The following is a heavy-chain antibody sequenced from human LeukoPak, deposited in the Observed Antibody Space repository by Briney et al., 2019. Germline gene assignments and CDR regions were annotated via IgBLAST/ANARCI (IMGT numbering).Heavy chain of an antibody. CDR1: GFTFSSYS. D-gene: IGHD6-13*01. J-gene: IGHJ4*02. CDR2: ISSSSSTI. Sequence: PGGSLRLSCAASGFTFSSYSMNWVRQAPGKGLEWVSHISSSSSTIYYADSVKGRFTISRDNAKNSLYLQMNSLRAEDTAVYYCARPSSISWYLGYFDYWGQGTLVTVSS. V-gene: IGHV3-48*01. CDR3: ARPSSISWYLGYFDY.